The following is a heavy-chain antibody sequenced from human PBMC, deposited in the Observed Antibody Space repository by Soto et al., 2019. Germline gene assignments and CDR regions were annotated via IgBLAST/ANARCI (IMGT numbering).Heavy chain of an antibody. Sequence: QLQLQESGSGLVKPSQTLSLTCAVSGGSISSGGYSWSWIRQPPGKGLEWIGYSYHSGSTYYNPSLKSRVTISVDRTKNQFSLKLGSVTAADTAVYYCVREHGGFDSWGQGTLVTVSS. CDR1: GGSISSGGYS. J-gene: IGHJ4*02. CDR3: VREHGGFDS. CDR2: SYHSGST. V-gene: IGHV4-30-2*01. D-gene: IGHD3-10*01.